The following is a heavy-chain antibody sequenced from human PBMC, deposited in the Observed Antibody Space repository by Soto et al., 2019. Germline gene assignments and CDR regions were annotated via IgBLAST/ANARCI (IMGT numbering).Heavy chain of an antibody. CDR3: ARTYPFGSGISQDRNGMDV. D-gene: IGHD3-10*01. CDR2: IYYSGST. Sequence: SETLSLTCTVSGGSISSYYWSWIRQPPGKGLEWIGYIYYSGSTNYNPSLKSRVTISVDTSKNQFSLKLSSVTAADTAVYYCARTYPFGSGISQDRNGMDVWGQGTTVTVSS. CDR1: GGSISSYY. V-gene: IGHV4-59*01. J-gene: IGHJ6*02.